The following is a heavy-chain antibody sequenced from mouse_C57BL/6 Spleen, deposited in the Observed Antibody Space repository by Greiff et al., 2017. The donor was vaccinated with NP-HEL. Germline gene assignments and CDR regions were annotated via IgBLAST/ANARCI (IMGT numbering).Heavy chain of an antibody. V-gene: IGHV14-3*02. CDR1: GFNIKDTY. Sequence: EVQLQQSGAELVKPGASVKLSCTASGFNIKDTYMHWVKQRPEQGLEWIGRIDTANGNNKYDPQFQCKATITADTSSNTADLQLSSLTSEDTAVYYCARINAGGEGTTLTVSS. J-gene: IGHJ2*01. CDR2: IDTANGNN. CDR3: ARINA.